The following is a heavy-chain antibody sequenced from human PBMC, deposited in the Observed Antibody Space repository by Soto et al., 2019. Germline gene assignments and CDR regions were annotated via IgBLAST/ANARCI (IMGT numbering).Heavy chain of an antibody. CDR3: ARFVGQGGSGSYSKGSFFDY. V-gene: IGHV1-69*13. CDR1: GGTFSSYA. CDR2: IIPIFGTA. Sequence: GASVKVSCKASGGTFSSYAVSWVRQAPGQGLEWMGGIIPIFGTANYAQKFQGRVTITADESTSTAYMELSSVTAADTAVYYCARFVGQGGSGSYSKGSFFDYSGQGTLVTVSS. J-gene: IGHJ4*02. D-gene: IGHD3-10*01.